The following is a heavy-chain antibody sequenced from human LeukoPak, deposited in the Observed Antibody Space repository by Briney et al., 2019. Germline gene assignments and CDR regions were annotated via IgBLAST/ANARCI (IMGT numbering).Heavy chain of an antibody. Sequence: GSLRLSCAASGFTFSSYSMNWVRQAPGKGLEWVSYISSSSSTIYYADPVKGRFTISRDNAKNSLYLQMNSLRAEDTAVYYCARVGGSYSSSWFSPDFDYWGQGTLVTVSS. D-gene: IGHD6-13*01. CDR1: GFTFSSYS. V-gene: IGHV3-48*04. CDR2: ISSSSSTI. J-gene: IGHJ4*02. CDR3: ARVGGSYSSSWFSPDFDY.